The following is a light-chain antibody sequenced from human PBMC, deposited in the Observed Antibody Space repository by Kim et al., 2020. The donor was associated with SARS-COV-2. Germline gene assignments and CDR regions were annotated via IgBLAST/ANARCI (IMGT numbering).Light chain of an antibody. CDR1: QSVSSTY. V-gene: IGKV3-20*01. J-gene: IGKJ1*01. CDR3: QRYGSAPQT. Sequence: EIVLTQSPGTLSLSPGEKATLSCRASQSVSSTYLAWYQQRPGQAPRLLIYGASNWATGIPDRFSGSGSGTDFTLTISRVEPEDFAVYYCQRYGSAPQTFGQGAKMEIK. CDR2: GAS.